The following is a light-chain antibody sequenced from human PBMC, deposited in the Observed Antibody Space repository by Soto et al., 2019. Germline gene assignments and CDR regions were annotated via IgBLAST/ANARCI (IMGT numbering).Light chain of an antibody. CDR1: SSDVGNYNL. Sequence: QSALTQPASVSGSPGQSITISCTGTSSDVGNYNLVSWYQQHPGKAPKLMIYEVSKRPSGVSNRFSGSKSGNTASLTISGLQAEDEADYYCSSYAGSSTLVFGGGTKVTV. J-gene: IGLJ3*02. V-gene: IGLV2-23*02. CDR3: SSYAGSSTLV. CDR2: EVS.